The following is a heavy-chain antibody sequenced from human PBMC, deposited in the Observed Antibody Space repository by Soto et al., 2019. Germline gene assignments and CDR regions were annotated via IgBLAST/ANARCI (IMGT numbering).Heavy chain of an antibody. V-gene: IGHV3-9*01. CDR3: AKGSHYDYGDYDLAFDI. J-gene: IGHJ3*02. CDR2: ISWNSGSI. CDR1: GFTFDDYA. Sequence: GGSLRLSCAASGFTFDDYAMHWVRQAPGKGLEWVSGISWNSGSIGYADSVKDRFTISRDNAKNSLYLQMNSLRAEDTALYYCAKGSHYDYGDYDLAFDIWGQGTMVTVSS. D-gene: IGHD4-17*01.